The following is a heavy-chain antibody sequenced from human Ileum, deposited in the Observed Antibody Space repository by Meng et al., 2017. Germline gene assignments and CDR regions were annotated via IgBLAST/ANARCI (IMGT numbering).Heavy chain of an antibody. CDR2: INAGNGNT. Sequence: ASVKVSCKASGYTFTSYAMHWVRQAPGQRLEWMGWINAGNGNTKYSQKFQGRVTITRDTSASTAYMELSSLRSEDTAVYYCAREGYYDFWSGYYGSFDYYGMDVWGQGTTVTVSS. CDR3: AREGYYDFWSGYYGSFDYYGMDV. D-gene: IGHD3-3*01. CDR1: GYTFTSYA. J-gene: IGHJ6*02. V-gene: IGHV1-3*01.